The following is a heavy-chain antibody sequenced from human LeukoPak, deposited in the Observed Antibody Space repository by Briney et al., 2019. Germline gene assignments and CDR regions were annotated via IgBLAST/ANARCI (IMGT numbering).Heavy chain of an antibody. CDR2: IYYSGST. CDR1: GGSISSGDYY. J-gene: IGHJ3*02. V-gene: IGHV4-30-4*08. CDR3: ARLASDLDAFDI. Sequence: SQTLSLTCTVSGGSISSGDYYWSWIRQPPGKGLEWIGYIYYSGSTYYNPSLKSRVTISVGTSKNQFSLKLSSVTAADTAVYYCARLASDLDAFDIWGQGTMVTVSS.